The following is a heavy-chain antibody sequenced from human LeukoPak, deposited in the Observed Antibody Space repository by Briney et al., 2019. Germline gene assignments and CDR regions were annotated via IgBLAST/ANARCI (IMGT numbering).Heavy chain of an antibody. V-gene: IGHV1-2*02. Sequence: ASVKVSCKTSGYTFIGYYIHWVRQAPGQGLEWMGWINPNTGGTNYAQKFQGRVIMTRDTSISTAYMELSRLRSDDTAVYYCASVRPSSSTVLDYWGQGTLVTVSS. D-gene: IGHD4-17*01. CDR2: INPNTGGT. J-gene: IGHJ4*02. CDR1: GYTFIGYY. CDR3: ASVRPSSSTVLDY.